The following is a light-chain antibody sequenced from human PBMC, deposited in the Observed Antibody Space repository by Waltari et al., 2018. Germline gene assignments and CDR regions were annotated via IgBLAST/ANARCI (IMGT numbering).Light chain of an antibody. CDR2: GNT. CDR3: QSYDSSLTGSWV. V-gene: IGLV1-40*01. CDR1: GSNIGAGFD. J-gene: IGLJ3*02. Sequence: QSVLTQPPSVSGAPGQRVTISCTGSGSNIGAGFDVHWYQQLPGTAPKLLVYGNTSRPSGSPDRFSASKSGTSASLAITGLQAEDEADYYCQSYDSSLTGSWVFGGGTKLTVL.